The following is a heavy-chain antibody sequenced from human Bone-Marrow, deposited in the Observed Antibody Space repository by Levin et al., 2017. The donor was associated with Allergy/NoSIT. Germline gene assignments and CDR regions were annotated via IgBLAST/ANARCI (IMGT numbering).Heavy chain of an antibody. CDR1: GYTFTGYY. CDR3: AKERGTGDWYYDY. Sequence: PGESLKISCKASGYTFTGYYMHWVRQAPGQGLEWMGRINPNSGGTSFAQKFQGRVTMARDTSINTAYMELTSLRSDDTAVYYCAKERGTGDWYYDYWGQGTLVTVSS. J-gene: IGHJ4*02. V-gene: IGHV1-2*06. D-gene: IGHD2-21*02. CDR2: INPNSGGT.